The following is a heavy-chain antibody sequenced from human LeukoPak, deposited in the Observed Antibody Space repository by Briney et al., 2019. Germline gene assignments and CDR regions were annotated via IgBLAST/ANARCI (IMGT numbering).Heavy chain of an antibody. CDR3: ARDSDAGFDY. J-gene: IGHJ4*02. Sequence: GGSLRLSCAASGFTFSSYAMSWVRQAPGKGLEWVSRASSDGSSTVYADSVKGRFTISRDNAKKTVYLQMNSLRVEDTARYYCARDSDAGFDYWGRGTLVTVSS. CDR1: GFTFSSYA. V-gene: IGHV3-74*01. CDR2: ASSDGSST.